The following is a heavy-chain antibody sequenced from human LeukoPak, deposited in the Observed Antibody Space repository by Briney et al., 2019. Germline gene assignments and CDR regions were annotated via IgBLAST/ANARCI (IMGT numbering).Heavy chain of an antibody. J-gene: IGHJ3*02. Sequence: PSQTLSLTCTVSGGSISSGSYYWSWFRQPAGKGLEWIGRIYTSGSTNYNPSLKSRVTISLDTSKNQFSLKLSSVTAADTAVYYCVGGPDAFDIWGQGTMVTVSS. V-gene: IGHV4-61*02. CDR3: VGGPDAFDI. D-gene: IGHD3-16*01. CDR1: GGSISSGSYY. CDR2: IYTSGST.